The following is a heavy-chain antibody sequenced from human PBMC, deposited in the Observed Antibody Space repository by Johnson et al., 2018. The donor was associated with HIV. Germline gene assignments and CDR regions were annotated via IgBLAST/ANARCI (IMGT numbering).Heavy chain of an antibody. CDR3: ARDTHGEGAFDI. V-gene: IGHV3-13*01. D-gene: IGHD3-10*01. CDR1: GFTFSSYD. CDR2: IGTAGDT. Sequence: VQLVESGGGLVQPGGSLRLSCAASGFTFSSYDMHWVRQATGKGLAWVSAIGTAGDTYYPGSVKGRFTISSENAKNSLYLQMNSLRAGDTAVYYCARDTHGEGAFDIWGQGTMVTVSS. J-gene: IGHJ3*02.